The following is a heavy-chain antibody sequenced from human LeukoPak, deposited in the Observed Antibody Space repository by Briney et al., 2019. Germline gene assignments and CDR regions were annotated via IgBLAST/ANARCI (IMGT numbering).Heavy chain of an antibody. V-gene: IGHV1-18*01. D-gene: IGHD7-27*01. CDR3: ARDPGDDLTFDY. Sequence: ASVKVSCKASGYTFTSYGISWVRQAPGQGLEWMGWIRAYNGNTNYAQKLQGRVTMTTDTSTSAAYMELRSLRSDDTAVYYCARDPGDDLTFDYWGQGTLVTVSS. CDR1: GYTFTSYG. J-gene: IGHJ4*02. CDR2: IRAYNGNT.